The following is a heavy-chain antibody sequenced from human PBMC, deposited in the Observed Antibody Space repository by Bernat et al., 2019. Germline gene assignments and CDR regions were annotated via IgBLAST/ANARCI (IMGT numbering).Heavy chain of an antibody. V-gene: IGHV1-18*01. CDR2: ISAYNGNK. CDR1: GYTFTSYG. CDR3: ARVHYYDSSGYSDDY. Sequence: QVQLVQSGAEVKKPGASVKVSCKASGYTFTSYGISWVRQAPGQGLEWMGWISAYNGNKNYAQKLQGRVTMTTDTSTSTAYMELRSLRSDDTAVYYCARVHYYDSSGYSDDYWGQGTLVTVSS. J-gene: IGHJ4*02. D-gene: IGHD3-22*01.